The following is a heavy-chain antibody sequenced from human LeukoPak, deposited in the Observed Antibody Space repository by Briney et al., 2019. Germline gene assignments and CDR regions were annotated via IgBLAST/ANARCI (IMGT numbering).Heavy chain of an antibody. V-gene: IGHV1-2*02. CDR3: ARGTGGHIVVVTAWNYYFDY. D-gene: IGHD2-21*02. CDR2: INPNSGGT. J-gene: IGHJ4*02. CDR1: GYTFTGYY. Sequence: ASVKVSCKASGYTFTGYYMHWVRQAPGQGIEWMGWINPNSGGTNYAQKFQGRVTMTRDTSISTAYMELSRLRSDDTAVYYCARGTGGHIVVVTAWNYYFDYWGQGTLVTVSS.